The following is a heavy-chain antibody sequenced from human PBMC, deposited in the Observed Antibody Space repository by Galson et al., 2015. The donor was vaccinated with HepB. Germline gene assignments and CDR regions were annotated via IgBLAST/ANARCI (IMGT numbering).Heavy chain of an antibody. J-gene: IGHJ4*02. D-gene: IGHD6-19*01. CDR1: GFMFSSYA. CDR2: ISSSGAST. CDR3: AKDIIAVPGIEDSFDY. V-gene: IGHV3-23*01. Sequence: SLRLSCAASGFMFSSYAMSWVRQAPGKGLQWVSVISSSGASTYYADSVKGRFTISRDNSKNTLYLQINSLRVEDTAVYYCAKDIIAVPGIEDSFDYWGQGTLVTVSS.